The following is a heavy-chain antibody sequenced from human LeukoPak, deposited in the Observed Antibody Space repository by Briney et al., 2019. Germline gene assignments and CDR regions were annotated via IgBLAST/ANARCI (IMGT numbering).Heavy chain of an antibody. V-gene: IGHV1-69*05. CDR2: IIPIFGTA. CDR1: GGTFSSYA. D-gene: IGHD2-15*01. Sequence: SAKVSCKASGGTFSSYAISWVRQAPGQGLEWMGRIIPIFGTANYAQKFQGRVTITTDESTSTAYMELSSLRSEDTAVYYCARDLYCSGGSCYSDWGQGTLVTVSS. CDR3: ARDLYCSGGSCYSD. J-gene: IGHJ4*02.